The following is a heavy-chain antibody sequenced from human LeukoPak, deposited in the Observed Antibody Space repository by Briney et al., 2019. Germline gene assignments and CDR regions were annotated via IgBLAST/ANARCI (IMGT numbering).Heavy chain of an antibody. V-gene: IGHV3-21*04. CDR2: ISSSSSYI. D-gene: IGHD3-10*01. CDR1: GFTFSSYS. J-gene: IGHJ3*02. CDR3: AKGGDDAFDI. Sequence: PGGSLRLSCAASGFTFSSYSMNWVRQAPGKGLEWVSSISSSSSYIYYADSVKGRFTISRDNAKNSLYLQMNSLRAEDTALYYCAKGGDDAFDIWGQGTMVTVSS.